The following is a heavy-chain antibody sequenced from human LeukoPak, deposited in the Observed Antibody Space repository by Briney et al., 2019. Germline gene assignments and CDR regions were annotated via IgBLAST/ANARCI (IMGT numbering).Heavy chain of an antibody. J-gene: IGHJ5*02. Sequence: ASVKVSCKASGGTFSSYAISWVRQAPGQGLEWMGGIIPIFGTANYAQKFQGRVTITADESTSTAYMELSSLRSEDTAVYYCARDRLVRYDSSGYYQENWFDPWGQGTLVTVSS. CDR1: GGTFSSYA. CDR3: ARDRLVRYDSSGYYQENWFDP. D-gene: IGHD3-22*01. CDR2: IIPIFGTA. V-gene: IGHV1-69*13.